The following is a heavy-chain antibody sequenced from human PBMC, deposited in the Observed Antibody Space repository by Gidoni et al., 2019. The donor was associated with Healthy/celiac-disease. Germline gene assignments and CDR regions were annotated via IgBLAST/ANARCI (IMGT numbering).Heavy chain of an antibody. V-gene: IGHV4-59*01. Sequence: GGSISSYYWSWIRQPPGKGLEWIGYIYYSGSTNYNPSLKSRVTISVDTSKNQFSLKLSSVTAADTAVYYCARDGGLGFDYWGQGTLVTVSS. CDR3: ARDGGLGFDY. D-gene: IGHD3-16*01. CDR1: GGSISSYY. CDR2: IYYSGST. J-gene: IGHJ4*02.